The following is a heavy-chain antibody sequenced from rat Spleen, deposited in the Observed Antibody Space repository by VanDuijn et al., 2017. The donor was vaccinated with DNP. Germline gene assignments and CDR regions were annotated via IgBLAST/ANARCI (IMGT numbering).Heavy chain of an antibody. Sequence: EVKLVESGGGLVQPGRSLKLSCAASGFNFNDYWMGWVRQAPGKGLEWIGQIKKDSSTINYTPSLKDKFTISRDNAQNTLYLQMNKLGSEDTATFYWAAEAAYYYEGTPSYFDYWGQGVMVTVSS. CDR2: IKKDSSTI. CDR1: GFNFNDYW. V-gene: IGHV4-2*01. CDR3: AAEAAYYYEGTPSYFDY. J-gene: IGHJ2*01. D-gene: IGHD1-12*02.